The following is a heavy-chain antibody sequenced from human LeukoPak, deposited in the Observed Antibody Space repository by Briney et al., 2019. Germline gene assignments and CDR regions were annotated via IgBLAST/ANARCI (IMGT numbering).Heavy chain of an antibody. Sequence: GGSLRLSCEASGFSFSSYDMHWVRQAPGKGLEWVAFIRYDGSNKYYADSVKGRFTISRDNSKNTLYVQMNSLRAEDTAVYYCAKGEGWQQPYYYYMDVWGKGTTVTISS. V-gene: IGHV3-30*02. CDR2: IRYDGSNK. D-gene: IGHD6-13*01. CDR1: GFSFSSYD. J-gene: IGHJ6*03. CDR3: AKGEGWQQPYYYYMDV.